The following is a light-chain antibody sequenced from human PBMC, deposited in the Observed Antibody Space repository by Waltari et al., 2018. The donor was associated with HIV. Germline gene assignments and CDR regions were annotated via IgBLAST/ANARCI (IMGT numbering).Light chain of an antibody. CDR3: AAWNDRLSGYV. Sequence: QSVLTQPPSASGTPGQRVTISCSGSSSNIGRNYVYWCQQLPVTAPKLPSYTNNQRPSGVPDRFLGSKSGTSASLAISGLRSEDEADYYCAAWNDRLSGYVFGTGTKVTV. V-gene: IGLV1-47*01. J-gene: IGLJ1*01. CDR1: SSNIGRNY. CDR2: TNN.